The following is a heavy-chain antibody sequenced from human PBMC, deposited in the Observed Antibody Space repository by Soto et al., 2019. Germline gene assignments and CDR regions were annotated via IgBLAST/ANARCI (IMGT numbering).Heavy chain of an antibody. V-gene: IGHV3-30*03. D-gene: IGHD2-2*01. Sequence: QVQLVESGGGVVQPGRSLRLSCAASGFTFSSYGMHWVRQAPGKGLEWVAVISYDGSNKYYADSVKGRFTISRDNSKNTLYLQMNSRRAEDTAVYYCATHLRYCSSTSCLWGQGTLVTVSS. J-gene: IGHJ4*02. CDR2: ISYDGSNK. CDR1: GFTFSSYG. CDR3: ATHLRYCSSTSCL.